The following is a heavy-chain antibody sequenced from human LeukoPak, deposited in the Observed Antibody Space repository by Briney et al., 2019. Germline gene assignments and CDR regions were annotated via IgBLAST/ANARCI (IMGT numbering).Heavy chain of an antibody. CDR2: ISSSSSYI. CDR3: ARECSNYDILTGSAYAPFDY. V-gene: IGHV3-21*01. J-gene: IGHJ4*02. D-gene: IGHD3-9*01. CDR1: GFTFSSYS. Sequence: GGSLRLTXAASGFTFSSYSMNWIRQAPGKGLEWLSSISSSSSYIYYADSVKGRFTISRDNAKNSLYLQMNSLRAEDTAVYYCARECSNYDILTGSAYAPFDYWGQGTLVTVSS.